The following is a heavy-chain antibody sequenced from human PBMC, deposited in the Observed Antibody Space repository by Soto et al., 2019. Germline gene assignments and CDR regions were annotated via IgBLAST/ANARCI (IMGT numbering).Heavy chain of an antibody. CDR2: IKSKTDGGTT. CDR1: EFTFSNAW. J-gene: IGHJ6*02. Sequence: GGSRRLSCAASEFTFSNAWMSWVRQGPGKGLEWVGRIKSKTDGGTTDYAAPVKGRFTVSRDDSKNILCLQMNSLKTEDTAVYYCSTGGKYYGMDVWGQGTTVTVSS. CDR3: STGGKYYGMDV. D-gene: IGHD1-26*01. V-gene: IGHV3-15*01.